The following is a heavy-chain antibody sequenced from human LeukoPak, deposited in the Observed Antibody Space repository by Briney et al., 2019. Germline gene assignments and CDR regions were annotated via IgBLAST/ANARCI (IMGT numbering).Heavy chain of an antibody. CDR2: ISAYNGNT. Sequence: ASVKVSCKASGYTFTSYGISWVRQAPGQGLEWMGWISAYNGNTNYAQKFQGRVTITADKSTSTAYMELSSLRSEDTAVYYCARDRCSTSCYDYWGQGTLVTVSS. V-gene: IGHV1-18*01. CDR1: GYTFTSYG. J-gene: IGHJ4*02. D-gene: IGHD2-2*01. CDR3: ARDRCSTSCYDY.